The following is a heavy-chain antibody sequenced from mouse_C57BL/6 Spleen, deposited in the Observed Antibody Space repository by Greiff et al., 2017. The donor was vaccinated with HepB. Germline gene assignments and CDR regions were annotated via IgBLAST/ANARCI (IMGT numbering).Heavy chain of an antibody. CDR1: GYTFTDYY. CDR3: AREGWEFAY. J-gene: IGHJ3*01. Sequence: VQLQQSGPELVKPGASVKISCKASGYTFTDYYMNWVKQSHGKSLEWIGDINPNNGGTSYNQKFKGKATLTVDKSSSTAYMELRSLTSEDSAVYYCAREGWEFAYWGQGTLVTVSA. CDR2: INPNNGGT. V-gene: IGHV1-26*01. D-gene: IGHD3-3*01.